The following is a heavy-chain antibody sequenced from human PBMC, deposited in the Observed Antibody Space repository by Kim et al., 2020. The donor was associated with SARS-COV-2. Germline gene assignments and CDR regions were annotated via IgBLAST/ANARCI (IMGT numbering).Heavy chain of an antibody. J-gene: IGHJ4*02. Sequence: GGSLRLSCAASGFTFSNAWMSWVRQAPGKGLEWVGRIKSKTDGGTTDYAAPVKGRFTISRDDSKNTLYLQMNSLKTEDTAVYYCTTDSLRWNYGADYWGQGTLVTVSS. CDR1: GFTFSNAW. CDR3: TTDSLRWNYGADY. V-gene: IGHV3-15*01. D-gene: IGHD1-7*01. CDR2: IKSKTDGGTT.